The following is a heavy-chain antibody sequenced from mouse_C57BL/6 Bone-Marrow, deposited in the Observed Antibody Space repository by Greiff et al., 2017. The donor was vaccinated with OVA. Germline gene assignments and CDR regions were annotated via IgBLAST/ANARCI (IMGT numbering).Heavy chain of an antibody. D-gene: IGHD2-2*01. V-gene: IGHV5-17*01. CDR1: GFTFSDYG. CDR2: LSSGSSTI. CDR3: ARDGYGWFAY. Sequence: EVLLVESGGGLVKPGGSLKLSCAASGFTFSDYGMHWVRQAPEKGLEWVAYLSSGSSTIYYADTVKGRFTISSDNAKNTLFLQMTSLRSEDTAMYYCARDGYGWFAYWGQGTRVTVSA. J-gene: IGHJ3*01.